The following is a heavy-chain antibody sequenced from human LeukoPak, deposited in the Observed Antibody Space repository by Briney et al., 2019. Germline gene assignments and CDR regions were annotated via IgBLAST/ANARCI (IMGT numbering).Heavy chain of an antibody. CDR2: VYYSGST. V-gene: IGHV4-59*08. CDR1: GGSISSYY. CDR3: ARSSYYDSSGYYYYGMDV. J-gene: IGHJ6*02. D-gene: IGHD3-22*01. Sequence: PSETLSLTCTVSGGSISSYYWSWIRQPPGKGLEWIGYVYYSGSTNYNPSLKSRVTISVDTSKNQFSLKLSSVTAADTAVYYCARSSYYDSSGYYYYGMDVWGQGTTVTVSS.